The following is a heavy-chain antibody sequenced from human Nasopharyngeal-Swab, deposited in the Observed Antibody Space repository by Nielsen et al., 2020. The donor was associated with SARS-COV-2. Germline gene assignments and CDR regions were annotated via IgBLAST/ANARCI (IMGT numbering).Heavy chain of an antibody. Sequence: SETLSLTCAVYGGSFSGYYWSWIRQPPGKGLEWIGEINHSVTTSYNPSLKSRVTLSSDTSKNQFSLKLSSVTAADTAVYYCARGNRSISMIVVVIATAHFYFDSWGRGTLVTVTS. CDR3: ARGNRSISMIVVVIATAHFYFDS. CDR2: INHSVTT. D-gene: IGHD3-22*01. V-gene: IGHV4-34*01. J-gene: IGHJ4*02. CDR1: GGSFSGYY.